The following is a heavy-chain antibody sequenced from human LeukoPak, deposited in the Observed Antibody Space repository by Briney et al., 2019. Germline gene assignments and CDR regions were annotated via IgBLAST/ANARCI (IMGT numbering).Heavy chain of an antibody. CDR3: ANTGYYSIADAFDI. V-gene: IGHV3-9*01. CDR1: GFTFDDYA. J-gene: IGHJ3*02. CDR2: ISWNSGSI. Sequence: PGRSLRLSCAASGFTFDDYAMHWVRQAPGKGPEWVSGISWNSGSIGYADSVKGRFTISRDNAKNSLYLQMNSLRAEDTALYYCANTGYYSIADAFDIWGQGTMVTVSS. D-gene: IGHD3-22*01.